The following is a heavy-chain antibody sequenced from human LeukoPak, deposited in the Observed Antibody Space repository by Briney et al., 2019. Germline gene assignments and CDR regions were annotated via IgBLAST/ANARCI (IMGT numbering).Heavy chain of an antibody. J-gene: IGHJ3*02. V-gene: IGHV4-31*11. Sequence: SETLSLTCAVYGVSFSGYYWSWIRQHPGKGLEWIGYIYYSGSTYYNPSLKSRVTISVDTSKNQFSLKLSSVTAADTAVYYCARGITAFDIWGQGTMVTVSS. CDR1: GVSFSGYY. CDR3: ARGITAFDI. D-gene: IGHD3-3*01. CDR2: IYYSGST.